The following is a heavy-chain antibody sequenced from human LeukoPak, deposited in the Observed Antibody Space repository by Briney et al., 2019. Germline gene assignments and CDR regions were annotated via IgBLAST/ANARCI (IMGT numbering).Heavy chain of an antibody. D-gene: IGHD3-22*01. CDR1: GFTFDDYG. J-gene: IGHJ4*02. V-gene: IGHV3-20*04. CDR2: IDDSGRRK. Sequence: PGGSLRLSCAASGFTFDDYGMSWVRQAPGKGLEWVSFIDDSGRRKDYADAVKGRFTISRDDAKNLLYLQMKTLRVDDTAIYYCARDRFYDSSGYYFYDQWGQGTLVTVSS. CDR3: ARDRFYDSSGYYFYDQ.